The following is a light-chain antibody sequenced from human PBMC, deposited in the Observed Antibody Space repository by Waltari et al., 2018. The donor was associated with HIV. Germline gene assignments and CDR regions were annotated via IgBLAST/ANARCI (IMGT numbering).Light chain of an antibody. CDR3: AAWDDSLSWV. CDR2: SNS. V-gene: IGLV1-44*01. CDR1: NSNIGSNT. Sequence: QSVLTQPPSASGTPGQGVSISCSGSNSNIGSNTVNWYRQLPGTAPKLLIYSNSQRPAGVPDRFDGSKSGTAASLAIRGLQSEDEADYYCAAWDDSLSWVFGRGTKLTVL. J-gene: IGLJ3*02.